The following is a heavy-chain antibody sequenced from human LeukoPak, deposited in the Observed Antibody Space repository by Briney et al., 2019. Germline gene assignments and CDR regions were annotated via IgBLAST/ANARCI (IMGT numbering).Heavy chain of an antibody. V-gene: IGHV3-66*01. Sequence: GGSLRLSCAASGFTVSGNYMSWVRQAPGKGLEWVSVIYSGGSTYYADSVKGRFTISRDNSKNTLYLQMNSLRAEDTAVYYCARESYCSNGVCYRTYYFDYWGQGTLVTVSS. D-gene: IGHD2-8*01. CDR3: ARESYCSNGVCYRTYYFDY. CDR1: GFTVSGNY. CDR2: IYSGGST. J-gene: IGHJ4*02.